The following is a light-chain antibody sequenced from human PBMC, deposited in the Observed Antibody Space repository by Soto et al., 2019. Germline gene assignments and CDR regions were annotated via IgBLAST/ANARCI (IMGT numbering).Light chain of an antibody. Sequence: EIVLTQSPGTLSLSQEEKENLSCRAIQSLNSFYLAWYQQKPGQAPRLLIYGSSNRATGIPDRFSGSGSGTDFTLTISRLDPEDFAVYYCQQYDISPRTFGQGTKVDIK. CDR3: QQYDISPRT. V-gene: IGKV3-20*01. CDR2: GSS. CDR1: QSLNSFY. J-gene: IGKJ1*01.